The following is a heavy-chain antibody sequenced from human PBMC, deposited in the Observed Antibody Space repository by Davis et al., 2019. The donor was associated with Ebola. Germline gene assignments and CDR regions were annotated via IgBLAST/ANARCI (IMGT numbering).Heavy chain of an antibody. Sequence: GESLKISCAASGFTFSSYGMHWVRQAPGKGLEWVAVIWYDGSNKYYADSVKGRFTISRDNSKNTLYLQMNSLRAEDTAVYYCARDPGGLLWFGELSDFDYWGQGTLVTVSS. D-gene: IGHD3-10*01. CDR1: GFTFSSYG. CDR3: ARDPGGLLWFGELSDFDY. J-gene: IGHJ4*02. CDR2: IWYDGSNK. V-gene: IGHV3-33*01.